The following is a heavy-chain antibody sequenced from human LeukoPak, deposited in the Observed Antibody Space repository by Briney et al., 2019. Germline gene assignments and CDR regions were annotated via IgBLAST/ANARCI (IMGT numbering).Heavy chain of an antibody. CDR2: INPNSGGT. V-gene: IGHV1-2*02. J-gene: IGHJ4*02. Sequence: GASVKVSCKASGYTFTGYYMHWVRQAPGQGLEWMGWINPNSGGTNYAQKFQGRVTMTRDTSISTAYMELSRLRSDDTAVYYCARDLTIFGVVISHHAFDYCGQGTLVTVSS. D-gene: IGHD3-3*01. CDR3: ARDLTIFGVVISHHAFDY. CDR1: GYTFTGYY.